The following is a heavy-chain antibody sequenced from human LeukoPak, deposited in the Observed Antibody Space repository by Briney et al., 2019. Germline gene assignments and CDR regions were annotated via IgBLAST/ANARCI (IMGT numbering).Heavy chain of an antibody. V-gene: IGHV1-2*02. J-gene: IGHJ1*01. Sequence: ASVQVSCKASGYTFTGYYMHWVRPAPGQGLEWMGWINPNSGGTNYAQKFQGRVTMTRDTSISTAYMELSRLRSDDTAVYYCATAGYSSGWYRVMGYFQHWGQGTLVTVSS. CDR3: ATAGYSSGWYRVMGYFQH. CDR1: GYTFTGYY. D-gene: IGHD6-19*01. CDR2: INPNSGGT.